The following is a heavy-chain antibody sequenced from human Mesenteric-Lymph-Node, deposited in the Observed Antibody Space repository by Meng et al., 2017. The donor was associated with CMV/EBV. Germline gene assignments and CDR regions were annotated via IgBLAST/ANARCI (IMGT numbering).Heavy chain of an antibody. J-gene: IGHJ5*02. D-gene: IGHD3-3*01. CDR3: ARAARFLAFDP. V-gene: IGHV3-21*04. Sequence: GGSLRLSCAASGFSFGSYTMHWVRRAPGKGLEWVSSISTTDSYIYYADSVKGRFTISRDNSKNTLYLQMNSLRAEDTAVYYCARAARFLAFDPWGQGTLVTVSS. CDR2: ISTTDSYI. CDR1: GFSFGSYT.